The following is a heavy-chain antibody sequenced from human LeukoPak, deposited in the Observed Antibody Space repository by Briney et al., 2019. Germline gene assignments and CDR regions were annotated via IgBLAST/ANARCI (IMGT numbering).Heavy chain of an antibody. Sequence: PSETLSLTCTVSGGSISSYYWSWLRQPPGKGLEWIGYIYYSGSTNYNPSLKSRVTISVDTFKNQFSLKLSSVTAADTAVYYCARVDPGSGYYYYYYMDVWGKGTTVTVSS. J-gene: IGHJ6*03. CDR2: IYYSGST. V-gene: IGHV4-59*01. CDR3: ARVDPGSGYYYYYYMDV. D-gene: IGHD6-25*01. CDR1: GGSISSYY.